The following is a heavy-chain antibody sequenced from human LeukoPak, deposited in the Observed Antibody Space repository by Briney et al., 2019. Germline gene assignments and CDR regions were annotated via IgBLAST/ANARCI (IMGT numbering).Heavy chain of an antibody. CDR2: IIPIFGTA. CDR1: GGTFSSYA. CDR3: ARGQDAQYSYGSGSYSSFDY. D-gene: IGHD3-10*01. J-gene: IGHJ4*02. V-gene: IGHV1-69*06. Sequence: SVKVSCKASGGTFSSYAISWVRQAPGQGLEWMGGIIPIFGTANYAQKFQGRVTITADKSTSTAYMELSSLRSEDTAVYYCARGQDAQYSYGSGSYSSFDYWGQGTLVTVSS.